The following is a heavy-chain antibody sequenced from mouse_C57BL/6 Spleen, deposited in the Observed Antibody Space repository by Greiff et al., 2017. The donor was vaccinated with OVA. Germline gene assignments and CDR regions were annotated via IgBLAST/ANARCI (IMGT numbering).Heavy chain of an antibody. CDR1: GFSLTSYG. J-gene: IGHJ1*03. CDR2: IGRGGST. V-gene: IGHV2-5*01. Sequence: QVQLQQSGPGLVQPSQSLSITCTVSGFSLTSYGVHWVRQSPGKGLEWLGVIGRGGSTDYNAAFMSRMSITKDNSKSQVFYKMNSLQADDTAIYYCAKNWGTTGVEGVYWYFDVWGTGTTVTVSS. D-gene: IGHD1-1*01. CDR3: AKNWGTTGVEGVYWYFDV.